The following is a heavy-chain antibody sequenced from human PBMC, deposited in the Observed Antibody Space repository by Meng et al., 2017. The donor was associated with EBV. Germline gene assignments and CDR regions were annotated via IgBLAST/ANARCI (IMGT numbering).Heavy chain of an antibody. CDR1: GYTVTSYG. V-gene: IGHV1-18*01. J-gene: IGHJ4*02. CDR2: ISAYNGNT. CDR3: ARGLDYFDY. Sequence: VPLVRTGAEGKTRGAAVTVSCQASGYTVTSYGISWVRQATGQVLEWMGWISAYNGNTNYAQKLQGRVTMTTDTSTSTAYMELRSLRSDDTAVYYCARGLDYFDYWGQGTLVTVSS.